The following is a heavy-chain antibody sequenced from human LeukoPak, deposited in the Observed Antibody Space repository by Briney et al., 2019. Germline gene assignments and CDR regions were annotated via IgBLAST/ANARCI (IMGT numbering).Heavy chain of an antibody. V-gene: IGHV3-64*01. CDR1: GFTFSSYA. J-gene: IGHJ4*02. CDR3: ARVIEGYFDY. Sequence: GGSLRLSCAASGFTFSSYAMHWVRQAPGKGLEYVSAISSNGGSTYYANSVKGRFTISRDNSKNTLYLQMGSLRAEDMAVYYCARVIEGYFDYWGQRTLVTVSS. CDR2: ISSNGGST.